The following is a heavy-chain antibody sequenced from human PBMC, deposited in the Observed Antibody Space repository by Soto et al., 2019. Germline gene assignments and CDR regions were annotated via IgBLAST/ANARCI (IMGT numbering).Heavy chain of an antibody. CDR3: ARVYMELIRGAVDNYYFYGLDV. CDR1: GGTFNSYG. V-gene: IGHV1-69*01. CDR2: IIPIFGAP. J-gene: IGHJ6*02. Sequence: QVQLVQSGAEVKKPGASVKVSCKAYGGTFNSYGITWVRQAPGQGLEWMGGIIPIFGAPNYAQRFQGRVTITADESTTTAYMELSSLQTQETAVHYRARVYMELIRGAVDNYYFYGLDVWGQGTTVTVSS. D-gene: IGHD1-7*01.